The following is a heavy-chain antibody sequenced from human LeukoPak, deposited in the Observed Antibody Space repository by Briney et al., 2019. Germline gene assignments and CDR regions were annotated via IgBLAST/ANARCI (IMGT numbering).Heavy chain of an antibody. CDR3: AKAGSSWDFMYYFDY. CDR2: IWYDGSNK. Sequence: GGSLRLSCAASGFTFSSYGMHWVRQAPGKGLEWVAVIWYDGSNKYYADSVKGRFTISRDNSKNTLYLQMNSLRAEDTAVYYCAKAGSSWDFMYYFDYWGQGTLVTVSS. CDR1: GFTFSSYG. D-gene: IGHD6-13*01. J-gene: IGHJ4*02. V-gene: IGHV3-33*06.